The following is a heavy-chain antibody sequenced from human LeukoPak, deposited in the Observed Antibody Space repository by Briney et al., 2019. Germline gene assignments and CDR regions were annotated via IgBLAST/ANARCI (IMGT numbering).Heavy chain of an antibody. Sequence: ASETLSLTCAVYGGSFSGYYWSWIRQPPGKGLEWIGEINHSGSTNYNPSLKSLVTISVDTSKNQFSLKLSSVTAADTAVYYCARALGYCSSTSCYNYYYYGMDVWGQGTTVTVSS. D-gene: IGHD2-2*01. J-gene: IGHJ6*02. CDR2: INHSGST. CDR1: GGSFSGYY. CDR3: ARALGYCSSTSCYNYYYYGMDV. V-gene: IGHV4-34*01.